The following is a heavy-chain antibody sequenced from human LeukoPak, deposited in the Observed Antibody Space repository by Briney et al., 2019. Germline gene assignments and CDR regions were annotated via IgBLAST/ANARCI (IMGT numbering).Heavy chain of an antibody. D-gene: IGHD3-10*01. CDR3: ARDSRRGSGSFYYFDY. V-gene: IGHV1-69*13. J-gene: IGHJ4*02. Sequence: ASVKVSCKASGGTFSSYAISWVRQAPGQGLEWMGGIIPIFGTANYAQKFQGRVTITADESTSTAYMELSSLRSDDTAVYYCARDSRRGSGSFYYFDYWGQGTLVTVSS. CDR1: GGTFSSYA. CDR2: IIPIFGTA.